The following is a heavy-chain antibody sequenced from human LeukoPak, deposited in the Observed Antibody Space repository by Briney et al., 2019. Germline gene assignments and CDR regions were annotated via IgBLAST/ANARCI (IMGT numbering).Heavy chain of an antibody. CDR2: INHSGST. CDR1: GGSFSGYY. D-gene: IGHD5-24*01. CDR3: ARGEGGRDGYNLWFDP. V-gene: IGHV4-34*01. J-gene: IGHJ5*02. Sequence: PSETLSLTCAVYGGSFSGYYWSWIRQPPGKGLEWIGEINHSGSTNYNPSLKSRVTISVDTSKNQFSLKLSSVTAADTAVSYCARGEGGRDGYNLWFDPWGQGTLVTVSS.